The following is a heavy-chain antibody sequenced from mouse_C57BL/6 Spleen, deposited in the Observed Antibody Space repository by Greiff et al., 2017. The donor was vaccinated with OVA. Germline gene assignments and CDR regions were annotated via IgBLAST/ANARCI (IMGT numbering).Heavy chain of an antibody. CDR2: INPNNGGT. CDR1: GYTFTDYY. V-gene: IGHV1-26*01. J-gene: IGHJ4*01. D-gene: IGHD1-1*01. Sequence: EVQLQQSGPELVKPGASVKISCKASGYTFTDYYMNWVKQSHGKSLEWIGDINPNNGGTSYNQKFKGKATLTVDKSSSTAYMELRSLTSEDSAVYYCASPYYGSSYEGAMDYWGQGTSVTVSS. CDR3: ASPYYGSSYEGAMDY.